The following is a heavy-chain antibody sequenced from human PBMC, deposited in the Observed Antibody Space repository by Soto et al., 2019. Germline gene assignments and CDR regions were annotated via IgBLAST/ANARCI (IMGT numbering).Heavy chain of an antibody. Sequence: SVKVSCKASGGTFSSYAISWVRQAPGQGLEWMGGIIPIFGTANYAQKFQGRVTITADESTSTAYMELSSLRSEDTAVYYCATPSYYYDSSGYLRFDYWGQGTLVTVSS. D-gene: IGHD3-22*01. J-gene: IGHJ4*02. CDR3: ATPSYYYDSSGYLRFDY. CDR1: GGTFSSYA. V-gene: IGHV1-69*13. CDR2: IIPIFGTA.